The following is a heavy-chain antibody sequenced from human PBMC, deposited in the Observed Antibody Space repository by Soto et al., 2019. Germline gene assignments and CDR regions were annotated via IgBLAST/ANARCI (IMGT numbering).Heavy chain of an antibody. D-gene: IGHD3-10*01. CDR2: IDPKNGGT. CDR1: GYSISAYY. Sequence: ASVKVSCKASGYSISAYYIHWVRQAPGQGLEWMGWIDPKNGGTVSAQKFQGRLTMTRDASISTVYMDLSGLTSDDTALYYCGRDDYGIFPYWGQGSLVTVSS. J-gene: IGHJ4*02. CDR3: GRDDYGIFPY. V-gene: IGHV1-2*02.